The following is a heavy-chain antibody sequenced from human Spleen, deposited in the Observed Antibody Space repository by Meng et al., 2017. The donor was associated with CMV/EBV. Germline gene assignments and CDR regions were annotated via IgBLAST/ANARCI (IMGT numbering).Heavy chain of an antibody. Sequence: SSGSYYWSWIRQPPGKGLEWIGYIYYSGSTNYNPSLKSRVTISVDTSKNQFSLKLSSVTAADTAVYYCARGYDYDFWSGYFPLFDYWGQGTLVTVSS. D-gene: IGHD3-3*01. V-gene: IGHV4-61*01. J-gene: IGHJ4*02. CDR1: SSGSYY. CDR2: IYYSGST. CDR3: ARGYDYDFWSGYFPLFDY.